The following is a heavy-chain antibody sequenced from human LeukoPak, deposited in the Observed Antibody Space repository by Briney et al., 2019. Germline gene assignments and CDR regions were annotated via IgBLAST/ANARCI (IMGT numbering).Heavy chain of an antibody. Sequence: ASVKVSCKASGYTFTGYYMHWVRQAPGQGLEWMGWINPNSGGTNYAQKFQGRVTMTRDTSISTAYMELSRLRSDDTAVYYCARAMALYYYYMDVWGKGTTVTVSS. CDR3: ARAMALYYYYMDV. J-gene: IGHJ6*03. CDR2: INPNSGGT. D-gene: IGHD5-24*01. CDR1: GYTFTGYY. V-gene: IGHV1-2*02.